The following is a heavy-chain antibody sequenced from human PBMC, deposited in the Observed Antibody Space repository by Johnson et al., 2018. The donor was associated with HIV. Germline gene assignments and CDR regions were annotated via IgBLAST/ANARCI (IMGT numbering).Heavy chain of an antibody. CDR2: ISSGPLII. CDR1: GFTVSDYY. J-gene: IGHJ3*02. D-gene: IGHD2-2*01. CDR3: ARHHPASDAFDI. V-gene: IGHV3-11*04. Sequence: QVQLVESGGGLVQPGGSLRLSCAASGFTVSDYYMSWLRQPPGERLEWVSYISSGPLIINYADSVKGRFIISRDNTKNSLYLQMNSLRAEDTAVYYCARHHPASDAFDIWGQGTMVSVSS.